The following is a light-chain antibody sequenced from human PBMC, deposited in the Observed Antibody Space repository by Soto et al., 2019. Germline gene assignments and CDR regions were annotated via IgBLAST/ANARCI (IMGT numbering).Light chain of an antibody. Sequence: SYELTQPPSVSVSPGQTASITCSGDKLGDKYACWYQQKPGQSPVLVIYQDSKRPSGIPERFSGSNSGNTATLTISGTQAMDEADYYCQAWDSSTRVVFGAGTTLTVL. CDR3: QAWDSSTRVV. V-gene: IGLV3-1*01. J-gene: IGLJ2*01. CDR2: QDS. CDR1: KLGDKY.